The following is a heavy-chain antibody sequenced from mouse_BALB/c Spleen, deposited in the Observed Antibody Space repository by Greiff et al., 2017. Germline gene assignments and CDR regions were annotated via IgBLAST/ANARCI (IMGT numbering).Heavy chain of an antibody. J-gene: IGHJ3*01. CDR2: INPSTGYT. D-gene: IGHD2-14*01. V-gene: IGHV1-7*01. CDR3: AREGYYRYPWFAY. Sequence: QVHVKQSGAELAKPGASVKMSCKASGYTFTSYWMHWVKQRPGQGLEWIGYINPSTGYTEYNQKFKDKATLTADKSSSTAYMQLSSLTSEDSAVYYCAREGYYRYPWFAYWGQGTLVTVSA. CDR1: GYTFTSYW.